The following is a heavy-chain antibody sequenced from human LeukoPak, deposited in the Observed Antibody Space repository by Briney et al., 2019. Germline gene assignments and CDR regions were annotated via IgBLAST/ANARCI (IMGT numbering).Heavy chain of an antibody. CDR3: ATDRRLSLWSGYYLDY. V-gene: IGHV1-69*13. D-gene: IGHD3-3*01. J-gene: IGHJ4*02. CDR2: IIPIFGTA. Sequence: GASVKVSCKASGGTFSSYAISWVRQAPGQGLEWMGGIIPIFGTANYAQKFQGRVTITADESTSTAYTELSSLRSEDTAVYYCATDRRLSLWSGYYLDYWGQGTLVTVSS. CDR1: GGTFSSYA.